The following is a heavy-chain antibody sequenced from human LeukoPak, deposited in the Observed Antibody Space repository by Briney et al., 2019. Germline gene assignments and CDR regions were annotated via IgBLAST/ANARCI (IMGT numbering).Heavy chain of an antibody. V-gene: IGHV3-33*01. J-gene: IGHJ4*02. CDR3: ARDRSVDYFDY. CDR2: IWYDGSNK. CDR1: GFTFSNHG. D-gene: IGHD3-3*01. Sequence: PGGSLRLSCAASGFTFSNHGMHWVRQAPGKGLEWVAVIWYDGSNKYYVDSVKGRFTISRDNSKSTLYLQMNSLRAEDTAVYYCARDRSVDYFDYWDQGTLVTVSS.